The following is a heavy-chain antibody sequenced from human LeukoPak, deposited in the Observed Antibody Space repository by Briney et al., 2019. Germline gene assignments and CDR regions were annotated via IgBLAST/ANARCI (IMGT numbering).Heavy chain of an antibody. Sequence: SETLSLTCTVSGDSITSSYWAWIRQPPGKGLEWIGYIYYSGTATYYNPSLRSRVTISIDTSRNQFSLKLSSVTAADTAVYYCARDSRGGGPDFDYWGQGTLVTVSS. D-gene: IGHD3-16*01. CDR2: IYYSGTAT. J-gene: IGHJ4*02. CDR1: GDSITSSY. CDR3: ARDSRGGGPDFDY. V-gene: IGHV4-59*01.